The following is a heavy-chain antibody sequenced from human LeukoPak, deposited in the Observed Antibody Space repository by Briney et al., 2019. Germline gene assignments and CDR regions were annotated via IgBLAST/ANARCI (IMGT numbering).Heavy chain of an antibody. J-gene: IGHJ4*02. D-gene: IGHD4-17*01. CDR1: DGSITNYD. Sequence: LSGTLSLTCTVSDGSITNYDWSWVRQPPGKGLEFIGHVHYSGTTNYNPSLRSRVTISIDTSKKHFFLKLKSVTAADTAVYYCATGYGDFRVEGRYFYSWGQGTLVTVSS. V-gene: IGHV4-59*01. CDR3: ATGYGDFRVEGRYFYS. CDR2: VHYSGTT.